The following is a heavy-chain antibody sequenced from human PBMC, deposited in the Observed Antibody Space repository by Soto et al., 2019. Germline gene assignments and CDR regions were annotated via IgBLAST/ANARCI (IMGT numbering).Heavy chain of an antibody. CDR1: GGSISSGNSYA. D-gene: IGHD3-16*01. CDR2: ISHTGRT. CDR3: ARAVAPYLGTWFDP. Sequence: QLQLQESGSGLVKPSQTLSLTCAVSGGSISSGNSYAWSWIRQPPGKGLEWIGSISHTGRTSYNPSLKGRVTMSVDKPKNQFSLKLSSVTAADMAVYYCARAVAPYLGTWFDPWGQGSLVIVSS. V-gene: IGHV4-30-2*01. J-gene: IGHJ5*02.